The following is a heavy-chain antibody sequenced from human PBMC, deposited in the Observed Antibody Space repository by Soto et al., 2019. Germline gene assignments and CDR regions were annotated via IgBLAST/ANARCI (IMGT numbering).Heavy chain of an antibody. V-gene: IGHV3-23*01. CDR2: TSGSGGST. CDR1: GLSFSSYA. Sequence: GGSLRLSCAASGLSFSSYAMSWVRQAPGKGLEWVSATSGSGGSTYYADSVKGRFSISRDNSKNTLYLQMNRLRVEDTAVYYCAKGTKLTTVTTHFDYWGQGTLVTVSS. CDR3: AKGTKLTTVTTHFDY. J-gene: IGHJ4*02. D-gene: IGHD4-17*01.